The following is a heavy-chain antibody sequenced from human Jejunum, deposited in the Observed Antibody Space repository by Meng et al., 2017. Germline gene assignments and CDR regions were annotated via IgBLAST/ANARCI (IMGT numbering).Heavy chain of an antibody. CDR3: ARELQKSAYNQYYFDN. J-gene: IGHJ4*02. Sequence: QVPLQESGPGLVMPSETLSLTFSVSGDSLMSGNYFWSWIRQPAGRGLEWVGRIHTSGSTNYNPSLMNRVTISLDTSRNQFSLKMYSVTAADTAVFYCARELQKSAYNQYYFDNWGQGTLVTVSS. CDR1: GDSLMSGNYF. CDR2: IHTSGST. V-gene: IGHV4-61*02. D-gene: IGHD5-24*01.